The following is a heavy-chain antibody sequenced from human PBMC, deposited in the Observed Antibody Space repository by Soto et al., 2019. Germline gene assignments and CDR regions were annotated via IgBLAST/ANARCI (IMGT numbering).Heavy chain of an antibody. CDR3: TTDFLYCSSTSCYAV. CDR1: GFTFSNAW. J-gene: IGHJ6*03. D-gene: IGHD2-2*01. V-gene: IGHV3-15*01. Sequence: GGSLRLSCAASGFTFSNAWMSWVRQAPGKGLEWVGRIKSKTDGGTTDYAAPVKGRFTISRDDSKNTLYLQMNSLKTEDTAVYYCTTDFLYCSSTSCYAVWGKGTTVTVSS. CDR2: IKSKTDGGTT.